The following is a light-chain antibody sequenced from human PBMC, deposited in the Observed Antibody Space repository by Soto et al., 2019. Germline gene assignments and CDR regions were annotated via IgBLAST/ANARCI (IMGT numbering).Light chain of an antibody. CDR3: ETWDSNSVV. J-gene: IGLJ2*01. CDR1: SGHSSYI. Sequence: QSVLTQSSSASASLGSSVKLTCTLSSGHSSYIIAWHQQQPGKAPRYLMKLEGSGSYNKGSGVPDRFSGSSSGADRYLTSSNLQSEDEAEYYCETWDSNSVVFGGGTKLTVL. CDR2: LEGSGSY. V-gene: IGLV4-60*03.